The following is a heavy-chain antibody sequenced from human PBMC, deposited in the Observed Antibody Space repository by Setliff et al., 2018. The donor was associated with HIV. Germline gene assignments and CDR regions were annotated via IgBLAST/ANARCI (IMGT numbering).Heavy chain of an antibody. J-gene: IGHJ6*03. CDR2: FYTSGST. Sequence: SETLSLTCTVSGGSFTTYYWSWLRQPPGKELEWIGYFYTSGSTNYNPSLKSRVTMSVDTSKNQFSLKLSSVTAADTAVYYCARDPRDYYGSGSSPGYYYYMDVWGTGTTVTVSS. D-gene: IGHD3-10*01. CDR3: ARDPRDYYGSGSSPGYYYYMDV. CDR1: GGSFTTYY. V-gene: IGHV4-4*09.